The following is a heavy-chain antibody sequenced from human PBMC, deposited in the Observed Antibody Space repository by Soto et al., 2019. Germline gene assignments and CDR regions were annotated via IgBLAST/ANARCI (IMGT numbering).Heavy chain of an antibody. Sequence: GVSLRPSYAASGFTFSSYWMHWVRQAPGKGPAWVSRINSDGSSTTYADSVKGRFTISRDNAKNTLYLQMNSLRAEDTAVYYCARVYCSGGSCYSVDYWGQGT. CDR2: INSDGSST. J-gene: IGHJ4*02. D-gene: IGHD2-15*01. CDR3: ARVYCSGGSCYSVDY. CDR1: GFTFSSYW. V-gene: IGHV3-74*01.